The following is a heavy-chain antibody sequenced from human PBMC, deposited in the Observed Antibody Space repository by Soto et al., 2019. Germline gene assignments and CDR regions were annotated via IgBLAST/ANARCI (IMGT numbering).Heavy chain of an antibody. CDR2: ILHTGGT. D-gene: IGHD3-10*01. Sequence: LSITCGVSGGYISGGGFSWSWIRQPPGKGLEWIGYILHTGGTQYNPSLKSRVSMSVDKSKNQFSLHLTSVTAADTAVYYCARLQFGEGFDYWGQGALVTVSS. CDR3: ARLQFGEGFDY. V-gene: IGHV4-30-2*01. J-gene: IGHJ4*02. CDR1: GGYISGGGFS.